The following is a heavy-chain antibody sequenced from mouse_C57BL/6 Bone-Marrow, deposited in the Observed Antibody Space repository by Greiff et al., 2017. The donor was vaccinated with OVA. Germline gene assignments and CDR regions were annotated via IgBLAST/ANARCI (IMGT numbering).Heavy chain of an antibody. Sequence: EVMLVESGGGLVQPKGSLKLSCAASGFSFNTYAMNWFRRAPGRGLEWVARIRSKSNNYPTYYADSVKDRFTISRDDSESMLYLQMNNLKTEDTAMYYCVTARGFAYWGQGTLVTVSA. CDR2: IRSKSNNYPT. CDR3: VTARGFAY. J-gene: IGHJ3*01. CDR1: GFSFNTYA. V-gene: IGHV10-1*01.